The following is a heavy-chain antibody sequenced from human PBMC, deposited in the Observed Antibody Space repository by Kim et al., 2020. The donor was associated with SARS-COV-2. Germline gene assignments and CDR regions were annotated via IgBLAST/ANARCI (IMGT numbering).Heavy chain of an antibody. CDR1: GFTFSSYA. V-gene: IGHV3-23*01. D-gene: IGHD3-22*01. Sequence: GGSLRLSCAASGFTFSSYAMTWVRQAAGKGLEWVSAISGGGGGTYYADSVKGRFTISRDNSKNTLYLQMNSLRAEDTAVYYCAKKGGLGDSSGYYYIDYWGQGTLVTVSS. J-gene: IGHJ4*02. CDR3: AKKGGLGDSSGYYYIDY. CDR2: ISGGGGGT.